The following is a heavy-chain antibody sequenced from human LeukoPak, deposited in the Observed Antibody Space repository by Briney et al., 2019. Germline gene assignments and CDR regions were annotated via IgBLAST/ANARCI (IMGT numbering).Heavy chain of an antibody. J-gene: IGHJ4*02. Sequence: SETLSLTCTVSGGSISSYYWSWIRQPAGKGLEWIGRIYTSGSTNDNPSLKSRVTMSVDTSKNPFSLRLSSVTAADTAVYYCARSTKFSSSWYDYFDYWPQGTLVTVSS. V-gene: IGHV4-4*07. CDR1: GGSISSYY. D-gene: IGHD6-13*01. CDR2: IYTSGST. CDR3: ARSTKFSSSWYDYFDY.